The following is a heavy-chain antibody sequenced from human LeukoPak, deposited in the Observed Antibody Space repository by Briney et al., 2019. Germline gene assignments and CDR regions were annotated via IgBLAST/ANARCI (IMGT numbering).Heavy chain of an antibody. CDR1: GFTFSSYA. Sequence: GGSLRLSCAASGFTFSSYAMSWVRQAPGKGLEWVSSISGNSGSTYYADSVKGRFTISRDKSKNTVYLQMNSLRAEDTAVYYCAKERGYGYNHIDYWGQGTLVTVSS. J-gene: IGHJ4*02. CDR2: ISGNSGST. V-gene: IGHV3-23*01. CDR3: AKERGYGYNHIDY. D-gene: IGHD5-24*01.